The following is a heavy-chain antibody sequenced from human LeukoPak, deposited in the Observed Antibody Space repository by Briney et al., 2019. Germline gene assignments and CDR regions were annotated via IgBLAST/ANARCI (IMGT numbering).Heavy chain of an antibody. J-gene: IGHJ3*02. CDR2: ISSTSSYI. CDR3: ARDRDYYDSSGGMNAFDI. V-gene: IGHV3-21*01. CDR1: ESTFNTYS. D-gene: IGHD3-22*01. Sequence: GGSLRLSCAASESTFNTYSMNWVRQAPGKGLEWVSTISSTSSYIYYADSVKGRLTISRDNAKNSLYLQMSSLRAADTAVYYCARDRDYYDSSGGMNAFDIWGQGTMVTVSS.